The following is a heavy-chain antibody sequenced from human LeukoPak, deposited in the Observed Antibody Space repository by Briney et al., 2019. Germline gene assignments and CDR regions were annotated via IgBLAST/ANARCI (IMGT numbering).Heavy chain of an antibody. CDR1: GYTFTSYY. D-gene: IGHD3-3*01. V-gene: IGHV1-46*01. CDR2: INPSGGST. Sequence: GASVKVSCKASGYTFTSYYMHWVRQAPGQGLEWMGIINPSGGSTSYAQKFQGRVTMTRDTSTSTVYMELSSLRSEDTAVYYCARDRRTYYDFWSGLDYWGQGTLVTVSS. CDR3: ARDRRTYYDFWSGLDY. J-gene: IGHJ4*02.